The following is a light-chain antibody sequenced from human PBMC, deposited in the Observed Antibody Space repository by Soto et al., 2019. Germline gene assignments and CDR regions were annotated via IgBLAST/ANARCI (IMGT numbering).Light chain of an antibody. J-gene: IGKJ1*01. CDR3: QQYDTYSRT. CDR1: QSINTW. Sequence: DIQMTQSPSTLSASVGDRVTVTCRASQSINTWLAWYQQKPGKAPKLLIYDASSLQSGVPSRFTGRGSGTEFTLTISSLQPDDFATYSCQQYDTYSRTFGQGTKVDIK. V-gene: IGKV1-5*01. CDR2: DAS.